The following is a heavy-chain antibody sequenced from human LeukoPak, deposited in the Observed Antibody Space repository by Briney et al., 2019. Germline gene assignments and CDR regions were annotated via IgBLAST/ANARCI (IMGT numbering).Heavy chain of an antibody. D-gene: IGHD3-10*02. V-gene: IGHV1-46*03. Sequence: GASVRVSCKASGYTFTSYYMHWVRQPPRQRLEWMGIINPSDGSTSYAQKFRGRVTMTRDTSTSTVYMELSRLRSEDTAVYYCARDKGDCSGTSPYYYYYYGMDVWGQGTTVTVSS. J-gene: IGHJ6*02. CDR1: GYTFTSYY. CDR2: INPSDGST. CDR3: ARDKGDCSGTSPYYYYYYGMDV.